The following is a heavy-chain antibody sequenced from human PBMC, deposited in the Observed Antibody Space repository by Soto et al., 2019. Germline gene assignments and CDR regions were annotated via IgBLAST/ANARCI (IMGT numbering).Heavy chain of an antibody. J-gene: IGHJ3*02. D-gene: IGHD6-13*01. Sequence: QVQLVQSGAEVKKPGSSVKVSCKASEGTFSSYAISWVRQAPGQGLEWMGGIIPIFGTANYAQKFQGRVTITADESTSTAYMELSSLRSEDTAVYYCASPYSSSWYHGDAFDIWGQGTMVTVSS. CDR2: IIPIFGTA. V-gene: IGHV1-69*12. CDR3: ASPYSSSWYHGDAFDI. CDR1: EGTFSSYA.